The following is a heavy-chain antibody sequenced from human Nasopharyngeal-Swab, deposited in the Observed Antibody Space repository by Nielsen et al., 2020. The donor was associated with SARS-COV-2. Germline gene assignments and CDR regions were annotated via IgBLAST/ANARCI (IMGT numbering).Heavy chain of an antibody. CDR3: ARLALGYCTNGVCYQGFDP. Sequence: SETLSLTCTVSGGSISSYYWSWIRQPPGKGLEWIGYIYYSGSTNYNPSLKSRVTIPVDTSKNQFSLKLSSVTAADTAVYYCARLALGYCTNGVCYQGFDPWGQGTLVTVSS. D-gene: IGHD2-8*01. CDR1: GGSISSYY. V-gene: IGHV4-59*08. J-gene: IGHJ5*02. CDR2: IYYSGST.